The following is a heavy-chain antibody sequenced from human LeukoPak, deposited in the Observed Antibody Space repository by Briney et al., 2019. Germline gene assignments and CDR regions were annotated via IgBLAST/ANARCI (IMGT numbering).Heavy chain of an antibody. CDR2: IRYDGSNK. Sequence: GGSLRLSGAASGFTFSSYGMHWVRQAPGKGLEWVAFIRYDGSNKYYADSVKGRFTISRDNSKNTLYLQMNSLRAEDTAVYYCAKPQWLGYSGYSPHYYFDYWGQGTLVTVSS. CDR3: AKPQWLGYSGYSPHYYFDY. J-gene: IGHJ4*02. D-gene: IGHD5-12*01. V-gene: IGHV3-30*02. CDR1: GFTFSSYG.